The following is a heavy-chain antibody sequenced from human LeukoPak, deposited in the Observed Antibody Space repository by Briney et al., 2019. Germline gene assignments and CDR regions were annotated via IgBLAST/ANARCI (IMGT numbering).Heavy chain of an antibody. CDR2: INPSGGST. Sequence: ASVKVSCRASGYTFTSYFMHWVRQAPGQGLEGMGIINPSGGSTSYAQKFQGRVTMTRDTSTSTVYMELSSLRSKDTAIYYCARRAYSSSWSSFDFWGRGTLVTVSS. D-gene: IGHD6-13*01. V-gene: IGHV1-46*01. CDR3: ARRAYSSSWSSFDF. CDR1: GYTFTSYF. J-gene: IGHJ4*02.